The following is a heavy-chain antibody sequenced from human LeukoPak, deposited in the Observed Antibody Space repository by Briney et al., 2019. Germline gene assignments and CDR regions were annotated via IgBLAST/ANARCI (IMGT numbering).Heavy chain of an antibody. J-gene: IGHJ4*02. CDR1: GGSFSGYY. CDR3: ASGPVGATTHGDY. Sequence: SETLSLTCAVHGGSFSGYYWSWIRQPPGKGLEWIGEINHSGSTNYNPSLKSRVTISVDTSKNQFSLKLSSVTAADTAVYYCASGPVGATTHGDYWGQGTLVTVSS. CDR2: INHSGST. V-gene: IGHV4-34*01. D-gene: IGHD1-26*01.